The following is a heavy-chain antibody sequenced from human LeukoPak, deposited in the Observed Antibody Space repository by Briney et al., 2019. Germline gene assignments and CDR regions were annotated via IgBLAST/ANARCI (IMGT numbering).Heavy chain of an antibody. CDR1: GYTFTSYY. J-gene: IGHJ5*02. D-gene: IGHD3-22*01. CDR2: INPSGGST. V-gene: IGHV1-46*01. CDR3: ARVDSSGYWPKT. Sequence: ASVKVSCKASGYTFTSYYMHWVRQAPGQGLEWMGIINPSGGSTSYAQKFQGRVTMTRDMSTSTVYMELSSLRSEDTAVYYCARVDSSGYWPKTWGQGTLVTVSS.